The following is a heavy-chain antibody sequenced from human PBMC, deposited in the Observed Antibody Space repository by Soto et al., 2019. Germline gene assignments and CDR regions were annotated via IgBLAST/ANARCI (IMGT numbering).Heavy chain of an antibody. CDR1: GGSISSGGYS. D-gene: IGHD3-22*01. Sequence: QLQLQESGSGLVKPSQTLSLTCAVSGGSISSGGYSWSWIRQPPGKGLEWIGYIYHSGSTYYNPSLKSRVTISVDRSKNQFSLKLSSVTAADTAVYYCASGGDYYDSSGYFAYWGQGTLVTVSS. CDR2: IYHSGST. J-gene: IGHJ4*02. V-gene: IGHV4-30-2*01. CDR3: ASGGDYYDSSGYFAY.